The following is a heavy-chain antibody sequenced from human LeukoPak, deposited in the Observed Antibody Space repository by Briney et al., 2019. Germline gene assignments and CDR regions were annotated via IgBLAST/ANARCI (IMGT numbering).Heavy chain of an antibody. CDR3: ARDLKGYGSGSYSIYGMDV. CDR1: GFTFSSYA. D-gene: IGHD3-10*01. J-gene: IGHJ6*02. Sequence: PGGSLRLSCAASGFTFSSYAMSWVRQAPGKGLEWVSAISGSGGSTYYADSVKGRFTISRDNAKNSLYLQMNSLRAEDTAVYYCARDLKGYGSGSYSIYGMDVWGQGTTVTVSS. V-gene: IGHV3-23*01. CDR2: ISGSGGST.